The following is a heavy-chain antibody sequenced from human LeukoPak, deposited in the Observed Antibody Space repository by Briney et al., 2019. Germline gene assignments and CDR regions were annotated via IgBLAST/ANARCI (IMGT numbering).Heavy chain of an antibody. CDR1: GFTFSSYA. D-gene: IGHD4-17*01. J-gene: IGHJ4*02. Sequence: GGPLRLSCAASGFTFSSYAMSWVRQAPGKGLEWVSAISGSGGSTYYADSVKGRFTISRDNSKNTLYLQMNSLRAEDTAVYYCAKDLGYGDYVVYDYWGQGTLVTVSS. CDR2: ISGSGGST. V-gene: IGHV3-23*01. CDR3: AKDLGYGDYVVYDY.